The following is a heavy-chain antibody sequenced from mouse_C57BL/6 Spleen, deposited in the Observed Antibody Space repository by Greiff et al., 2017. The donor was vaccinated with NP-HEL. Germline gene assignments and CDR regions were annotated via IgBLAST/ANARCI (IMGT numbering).Heavy chain of an antibody. CDR1: GFTFSDYY. CDR3: ARRGYGSGFDV. CDR2: INYDGSST. J-gene: IGHJ1*03. V-gene: IGHV5-16*01. Sequence: EVQLQESEGGLVQPGSSMKLSCTASGFTFSDYYMAWVRQVPEKGLEWVANINYDGSSTYYLDSLKSRFIISRDNAKNILYLQMSSLKSEDTATYYCARRGYGSGFDVWGTGTTVTVSS. D-gene: IGHD1-1*01.